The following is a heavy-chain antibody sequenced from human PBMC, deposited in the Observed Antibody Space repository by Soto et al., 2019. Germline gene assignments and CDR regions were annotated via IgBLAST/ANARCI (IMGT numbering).Heavy chain of an antibody. CDR2: IYYSGRS. CDR3: ARQRTTVVTQAYFDH. CDR1: NDSIRNYY. Sequence: PSETLSLTCTVSNDSIRNYYWSWIRQPPGKGLEWIGGIYYSGRSYYNPSLKSRVTMSVDTSKNQFSLTLNSVTAADAAVYYCARQRTTVVTQAYFDHWGQGTLVTSPQ. D-gene: IGHD4-17*01. J-gene: IGHJ4*02. V-gene: IGHV4-59*04.